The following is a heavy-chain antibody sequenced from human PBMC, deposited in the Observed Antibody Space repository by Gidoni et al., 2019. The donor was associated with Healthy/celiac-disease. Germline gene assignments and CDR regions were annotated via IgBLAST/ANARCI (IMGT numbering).Heavy chain of an antibody. J-gene: IGHJ6*02. V-gene: IGHV1-69*01. Sequence: QVQLVQSGAEVKKPGSSVKVSCKASGGTFSSYAIRWLRQAPGQGLEWMGGIIPIFGTANYAQKFQGRVTITADESTSTAYMELSSLRSEDTAVYYCARDGCSGGSCQPYYYYGMDVWGQGTTVTVSS. CDR2: IIPIFGTA. D-gene: IGHD2-15*01. CDR3: ARDGCSGGSCQPYYYYGMDV. CDR1: GGTFSSYA.